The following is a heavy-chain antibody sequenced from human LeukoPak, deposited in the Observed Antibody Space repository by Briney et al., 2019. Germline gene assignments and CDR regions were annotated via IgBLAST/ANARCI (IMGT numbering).Heavy chain of an antibody. CDR2: INSDGSIT. CDR3: TRVVSYYDSSGYPNAFDI. D-gene: IGHD3-22*01. J-gene: IGHJ3*02. V-gene: IGHV3-74*01. Sequence: GGSLRLSCVAFEFTFSSYWMHWVRQAPGKGLVWVSRINSDGSITNYADSVKGRFTISRDNARTTLFPQMNSLRAEDTAVYYCTRVVSYYDSSGYPNAFDIWGQGTMVTVSS. CDR1: EFTFSSYW.